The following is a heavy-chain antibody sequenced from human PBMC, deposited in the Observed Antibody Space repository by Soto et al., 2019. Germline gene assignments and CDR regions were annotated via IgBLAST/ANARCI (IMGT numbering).Heavy chain of an antibody. CDR2: TYSSGYT. J-gene: IGHJ3*01. CDR3: ARDNYDSSSGLDVFDL. D-gene: IGHD3-22*01. V-gene: IGHV3-53*01. CDR1: GFTVSSNY. Sequence: GGSLRLSCAASGFTVSSNYMSWVRQAPGRGLEWVSFTYSSGYTYYADSVKGRFTISRDISKNTLYLQMNSLRAEDTAVYYCARDNYDSSSGLDVFDLWGQGTMVTVSS.